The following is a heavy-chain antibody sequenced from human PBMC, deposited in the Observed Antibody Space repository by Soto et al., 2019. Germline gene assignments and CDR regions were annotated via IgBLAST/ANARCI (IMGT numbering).Heavy chain of an antibody. CDR1: GFTFSSYS. CDR3: ARDELDIVVVVAAYFDY. CDR2: ISSSSSYI. D-gene: IGHD2-15*01. V-gene: IGHV3-21*01. Sequence: ESGGGLVKPGGSLRLSCAASGFTFSSYSMNWVRQAPGKGLEWVSSISSSSSYIYYADSVKGRFTISRDNAKNSLYLQMNSLRAEDTAVYYCARDELDIVVVVAAYFDYWGQGTLVTVSS. J-gene: IGHJ4*02.